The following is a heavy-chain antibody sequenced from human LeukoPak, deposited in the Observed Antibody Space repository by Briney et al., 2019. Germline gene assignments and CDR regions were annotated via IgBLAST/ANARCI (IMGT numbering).Heavy chain of an antibody. J-gene: IGHJ3*02. CDR2: ISSSSSYI. D-gene: IGHD4-17*01. V-gene: IGHV3-21*01. CDR3: AREKASTVTYDTFDI. Sequence: SGGSLRLSCAGSGFTFSTYSMNWVHQAPGKGLEWVSSISSSSSYIYYADSVKGRFTISRDNAKNSLYLQMNSLRAEDTAVYYCAREKASTVTYDTFDIWGQGTMVTVSS. CDR1: GFTFSTYS.